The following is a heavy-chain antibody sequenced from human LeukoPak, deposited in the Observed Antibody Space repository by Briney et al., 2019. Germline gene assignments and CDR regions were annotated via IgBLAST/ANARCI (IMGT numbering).Heavy chain of an antibody. V-gene: IGHV3-9*01. Sequence: GRSLRLSCAASGFTFDDYAMHWVRQAPGKGLEWVSGISWNSGSIGYADSVKGRFTISRDNAKNSLYLQMNSLRAEDTALYYCAKDGGNYYDSSGYDYWGQGTLVTVSS. J-gene: IGHJ4*02. D-gene: IGHD3-22*01. CDR2: ISWNSGSI. CDR3: AKDGGNYYDSSGYDY. CDR1: GFTFDDYA.